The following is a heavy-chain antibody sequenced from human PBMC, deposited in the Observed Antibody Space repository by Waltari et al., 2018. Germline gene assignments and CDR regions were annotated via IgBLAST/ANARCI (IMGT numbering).Heavy chain of an antibody. D-gene: IGHD2-15*01. CDR2: IMWNVATT. J-gene: IGHJ5*02. Sequence: EVQMVESGGGVVRPGGSLTLSCDVSGFTFEDHGMSWVRQPAGKRVCWVSGIMWNVATTTYVDAVKGRFIIARDNAKKSLFLHMSGLRADDTAVYFCARGYRVVLTAPRFDRWGHGTLVTVSS. CDR1: GFTFEDHG. V-gene: IGHV3-20*04. CDR3: ARGYRVVLTAPRFDR.